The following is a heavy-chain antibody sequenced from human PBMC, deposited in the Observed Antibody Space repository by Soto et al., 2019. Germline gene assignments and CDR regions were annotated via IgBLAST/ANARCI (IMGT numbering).Heavy chain of an antibody. CDR2: ISGSGGST. CDR1: GFTFSSYA. J-gene: IGHJ6*03. D-gene: IGHD6-19*01. CDR3: AKSAGVDYYYYYYMDV. Sequence: EVQLLESGGGLVQPGGSLRLSCAASGFTFSSYAMSWVRQAPGKGLEWVSAISGSGGSTYYADSVKGRFTISRDNSKNTLYLQMNSLRAEDTAVYCCAKSAGVDYYYYYYMDVWGKGTTVTVSS. V-gene: IGHV3-23*01.